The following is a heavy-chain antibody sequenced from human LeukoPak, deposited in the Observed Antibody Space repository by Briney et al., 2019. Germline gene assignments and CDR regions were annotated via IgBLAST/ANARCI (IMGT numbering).Heavy chain of an antibody. V-gene: IGHV1-2*02. J-gene: IGHJ4*02. CDR3: ARAGVIAVAGLIKNFDY. CDR1: GYTFTSYG. D-gene: IGHD6-19*01. CDR2: INPNSGGT. Sequence: ASVKVSCKASGYTFTSYGISWVRQAPGQGLEWMGWINPNSGGTNYAQKFQGRVTMTRDTSVTTAYMELSRLRSDDTALYYCARAGVIAVAGLIKNFDYWGQGTLVTVSS.